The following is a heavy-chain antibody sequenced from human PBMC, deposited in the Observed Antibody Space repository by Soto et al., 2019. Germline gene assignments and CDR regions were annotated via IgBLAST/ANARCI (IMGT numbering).Heavy chain of an antibody. CDR2: IIPIFGTA. D-gene: IGHD2-15*01. CDR1: GGTFSSYA. V-gene: IGHV1-69*01. Sequence: QVQLVQSGAEVKKPGSSVKVSCKASGGTFSSYAISWVRQAPGQGLEWMGGIIPIFGTANYAQKFQGRVTITADESTSTAYRELSSLRSEDTAVYYCARSGGTRDGYSGDWYFDLWGRGTLVTVSS. CDR3: ARSGGTRDGYSGDWYFDL. J-gene: IGHJ2*01.